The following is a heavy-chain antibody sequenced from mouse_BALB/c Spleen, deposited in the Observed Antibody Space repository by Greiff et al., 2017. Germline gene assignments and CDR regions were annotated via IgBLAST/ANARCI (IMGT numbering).Heavy chain of an antibody. CDR3: ARVWSHYYAMDY. Sequence: DVMLVESGGGLVKPGGSLKLSCAASGFTFSSYAMSWVRQTPEKRLEWVASISSGGSTYYPDSVKGRFTISRDNARNILYLQMSSLRSEDTAMYYCARVWSHYYAMDYWGQGTSVTVSS. V-gene: IGHV5-6-5*01. J-gene: IGHJ4*01. CDR2: ISSGGST. D-gene: IGHD2-10*02. CDR1: GFTFSSYA.